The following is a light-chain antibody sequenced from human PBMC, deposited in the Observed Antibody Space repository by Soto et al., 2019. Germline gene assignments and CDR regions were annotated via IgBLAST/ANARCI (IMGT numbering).Light chain of an antibody. V-gene: IGKV1-5*03. CDR1: QTISSW. CDR2: KAY. CDR3: QQYNSNPLT. J-gene: IGKJ4*01. Sequence: DIQMTQSPSTLSASVGDRVTITCRASQTISSWLAWYQQKPGKAPKLLIYKAYSLESGVPSRFSGSGSGTEFTLTISSLQPDAFATYYCQQYNSNPLTFGGGTKVEI.